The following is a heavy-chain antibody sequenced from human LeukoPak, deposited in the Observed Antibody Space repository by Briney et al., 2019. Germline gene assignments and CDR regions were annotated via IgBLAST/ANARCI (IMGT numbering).Heavy chain of an antibody. Sequence: PGGSLRLSCAASGFTVSSNYMSWVRQAPGKGLEWVSVIYSGGSTYYADSVKGRFTISRDNSKNTLYLQMNSLRAEDTAVYYCAKASIAVAAPWTNYYFDYWGQGTLVTVSS. D-gene: IGHD6-19*01. V-gene: IGHV3-53*05. J-gene: IGHJ4*02. CDR1: GFTVSSNY. CDR2: IYSGGST. CDR3: AKASIAVAAPWTNYYFDY.